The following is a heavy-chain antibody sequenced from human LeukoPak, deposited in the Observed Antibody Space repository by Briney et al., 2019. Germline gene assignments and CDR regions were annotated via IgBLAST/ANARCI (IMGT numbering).Heavy chain of an antibody. V-gene: IGHV1-46*01. CDR1: GNTFTSYY. CDR2: INPSGGST. D-gene: IGHD2-8*01. J-gene: IGHJ6*02. CDR3: AILYDQDYYYYGMDV. Sequence: ASVKVSCKASGNTFTSYYIHWVRQAPGQGLEWMGIINPSGGSTSYAQKFQGRVTMTRDTSTSTVYMELSSLRSEDTAVYYCAILYDQDYYYYGMDVWGQGTTVTVSS.